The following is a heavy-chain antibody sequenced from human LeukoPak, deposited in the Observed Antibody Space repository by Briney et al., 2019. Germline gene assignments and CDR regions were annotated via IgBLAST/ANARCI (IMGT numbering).Heavy chain of an antibody. J-gene: IGHJ4*02. Sequence: GGSLRLSCAASGFTVSSNYMSWVRQAPGKGLEWVSVIYSGGSTYYADYVKGRFTISRDNSKNTLYLQMNSLRAEDTAVYYCARAKWGSDFDYWGQGTLVTVSS. D-gene: IGHD1-26*01. CDR1: GFTVSSNY. CDR3: ARAKWGSDFDY. V-gene: IGHV3-66*02. CDR2: IYSGGST.